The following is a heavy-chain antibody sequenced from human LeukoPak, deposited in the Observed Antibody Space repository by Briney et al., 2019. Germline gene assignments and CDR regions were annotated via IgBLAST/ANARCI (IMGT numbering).Heavy chain of an antibody. J-gene: IGHJ4*02. CDR1: GGTFSSYA. Sequence: SVTVSCKASGGTFSSYAIGWVRQAPGQGLEWMGGIIPIFGKANYAQKFQGRVTITADKSTSTAYMELSSLRSEDTAVYYCARPARSGSYYGADLTFDYWGQGTLVTVSS. CDR2: IIPIFGKA. V-gene: IGHV1-69*06. CDR3: ARPARSGSYYGADLTFDY. D-gene: IGHD3-10*01.